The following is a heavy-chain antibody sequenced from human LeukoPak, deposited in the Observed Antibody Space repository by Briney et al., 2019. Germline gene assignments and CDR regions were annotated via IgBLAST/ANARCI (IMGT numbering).Heavy chain of an antibody. CDR1: GYSISSGYY. J-gene: IGHJ4*02. Sequence: SETLSLTCAVSGYSISSGYYWGWIRQPPGKGLEWIGSIYHSGSTYYNPSLKSRVTISVDTSKNQFSLKLSSVTAADTAVYYCARDSVSKYCSGGRCGTYYFDYWGQGTLVTVSS. CDR3: ARDSVSKYCSGGRCGTYYFDY. D-gene: IGHD2-15*01. V-gene: IGHV4-38-2*02. CDR2: IYHSGST.